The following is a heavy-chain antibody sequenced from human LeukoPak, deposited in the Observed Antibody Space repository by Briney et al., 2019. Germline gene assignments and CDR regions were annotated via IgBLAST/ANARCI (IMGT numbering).Heavy chain of an antibody. CDR2: ISTDGSDK. D-gene: IGHD3-10*01. CDR1: KFPFGSYD. Sequence: GGSLRLSCAASKFPFGSYDMQWVRQAPGKGLEWVALISTDGSDKDYADSVKGRFTLSRDNSKNTLYLQMNSLRVEDTAVYYCAKDGTRSWFGEATWGQGTLVTVSS. V-gene: IGHV3-30*18. CDR3: AKDGTRSWFGEAT. J-gene: IGHJ5*02.